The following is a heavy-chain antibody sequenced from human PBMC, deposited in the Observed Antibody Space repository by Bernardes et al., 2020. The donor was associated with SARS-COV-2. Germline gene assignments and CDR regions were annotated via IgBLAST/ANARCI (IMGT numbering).Heavy chain of an antibody. Sequence: ASVKVSCRASGYTFSSYGITWVRQAPGQGPEWLGWISVYNGNTNYAQKLQGRVTMTTDTSTTTAYMELRSLRFDDTAMYYCAREAYGSESQHAGVLQYWGQGTLVTVSS. J-gene: IGHJ4*02. CDR1: GYTFSSYG. D-gene: IGHD3-10*01. V-gene: IGHV1-18*01. CDR3: AREAYGSESQHAGVLQY. CDR2: ISVYNGNT.